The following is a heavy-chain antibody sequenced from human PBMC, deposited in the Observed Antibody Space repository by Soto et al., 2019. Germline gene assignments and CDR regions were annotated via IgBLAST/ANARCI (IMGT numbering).Heavy chain of an antibody. Sequence: GASVKVSCKASGYTFTSYGISWVRQAPGQGLEWMGWISAYNGNTNYAQKLQGRVTMTTDTSTSTAYMELRSLRSDDTAVYYCAREIYDILTGSPDYYYYVMDVWGQGTTVTVSS. J-gene: IGHJ6*02. CDR1: GYTFTSYG. CDR2: ISAYNGNT. D-gene: IGHD3-9*01. CDR3: AREIYDILTGSPDYYYYVMDV. V-gene: IGHV1-18*01.